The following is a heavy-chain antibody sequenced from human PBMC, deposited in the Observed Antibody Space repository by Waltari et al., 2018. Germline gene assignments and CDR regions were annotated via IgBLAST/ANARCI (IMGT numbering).Heavy chain of an antibody. V-gene: IGHV3-23*01. Sequence: EVQLLESGGGLVQPGGSLSLSCAASGFSFSGYAMSWVRQAPGKGLEWVSTISGSGSTPFYADSVKGRFTISRDNSRNTVFLQMNSLRAEETAVYYCAKAIKGYNSAWFDYWGQGTLVTVSS. D-gene: IGHD3-22*01. CDR2: ISGSGSTP. CDR1: GFSFSGYA. CDR3: AKAIKGYNSAWFDY. J-gene: IGHJ5*01.